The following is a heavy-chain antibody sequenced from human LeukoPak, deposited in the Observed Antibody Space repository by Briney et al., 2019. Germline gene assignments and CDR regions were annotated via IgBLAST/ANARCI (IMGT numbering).Heavy chain of an antibody. J-gene: IGHJ4*02. D-gene: IGHD2-2*01. Sequence: ASVKVSCKASGYTFTAYSMHWVRQAPGQGLEYMGWLNPNSGETNYAQKFQGRVTMTRDTSMSTAYMELSGLRFDDTAVYYCARDGEVRQGHCSTTSCPVDYWGQGTLITVSS. V-gene: IGHV1-2*02. CDR2: LNPNSGET. CDR1: GYTFTAYS. CDR3: ARDGEVRQGHCSTTSCPVDY.